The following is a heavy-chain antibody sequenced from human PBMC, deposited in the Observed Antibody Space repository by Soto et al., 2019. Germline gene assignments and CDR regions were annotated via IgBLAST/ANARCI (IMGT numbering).Heavy chain of an antibody. CDR3: ARDPHYYGSGSYYNVLWFAP. V-gene: IGHV1-3*01. Sequence: ASVKGSCKASGYTFTSYAVHWVRQAPGQRLEWMGWINAGNGNTKYSQKFQGRVTITRDTSASTAYMELSSLRSEDTAVYYCARDPHYYGSGSYYNVLWFAPWGQGTLVTVSS. J-gene: IGHJ5*02. CDR1: GYTFTSYA. D-gene: IGHD3-10*01. CDR2: INAGNGNT.